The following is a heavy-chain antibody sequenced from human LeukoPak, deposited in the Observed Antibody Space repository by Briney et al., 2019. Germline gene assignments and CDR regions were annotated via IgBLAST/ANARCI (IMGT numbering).Heavy chain of an antibody. Sequence: GGSLRLSCAASGFTFSSYWMNWVRQAPGKGLVWVSRIASDGSSTTYADSVKGRFSISRDNAKNTLYLQMYSLRVEDTAVYYCARGRPHGNDYWGQGTLVTVSS. CDR3: ARGRPHGNDY. D-gene: IGHD4-23*01. J-gene: IGHJ4*02. CDR2: IASDGSST. CDR1: GFTFSSYW. V-gene: IGHV3-74*01.